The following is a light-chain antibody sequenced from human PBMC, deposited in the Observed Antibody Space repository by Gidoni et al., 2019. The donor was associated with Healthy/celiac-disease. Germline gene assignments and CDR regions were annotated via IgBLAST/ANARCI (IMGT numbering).Light chain of an antibody. CDR1: SSDVGSYNL. Sequence: QSALTQPASVSGSPGHSITISCTGTSSDVGSYNLVSWYQQHPGKAPKLIIYEGSKRPSGVSNRFSGSKSGNTASLTISGLQAEDEADYYCCSYAGSSTLVFGGGTKLTVL. V-gene: IGLV2-23*01. CDR3: CSYAGSSTLV. J-gene: IGLJ2*01. CDR2: EGS.